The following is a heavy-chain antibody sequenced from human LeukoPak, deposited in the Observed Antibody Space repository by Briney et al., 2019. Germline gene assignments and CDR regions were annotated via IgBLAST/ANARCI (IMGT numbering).Heavy chain of an antibody. J-gene: IGHJ4*02. D-gene: IGHD1-7*01. V-gene: IGHV4-59*01. CDR3: ARGRTTVVYFDY. CDR2: IYYSGST. CDR1: GGSISSYY. Sequence: PSETLSLTCTVSGGSISSYYWSWIRQPPGKGLEWIGYIYYSGSTNYNPSLKSRVTISVDTSKNQFSLKLSSVTAADTAVYYCARGRTTVVYFDYWGQGTLVTVSS.